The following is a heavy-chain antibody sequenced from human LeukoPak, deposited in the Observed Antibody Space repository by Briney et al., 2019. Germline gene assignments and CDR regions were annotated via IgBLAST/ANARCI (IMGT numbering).Heavy chain of an antibody. J-gene: IGHJ4*02. CDR1: GFTVSSSY. V-gene: IGHV3-53*05. D-gene: IGHD2-2*01. CDR2: IHRDEKT. Sequence: GGSLRLSCAASGFTVSSSYMYWVRQAPGKGLEWVSFIHRDEKTYYGDSVKGRFTISRDNSKNTLYLQMNSLRAEDTAVYYCAKEIRDYCSSTSCYFDYWGQGTLVTVSS. CDR3: AKEIRDYCSSTSCYFDY.